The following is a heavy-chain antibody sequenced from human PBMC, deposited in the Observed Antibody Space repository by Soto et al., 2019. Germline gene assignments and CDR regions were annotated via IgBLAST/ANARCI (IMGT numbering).Heavy chain of an antibody. D-gene: IGHD1-26*01. CDR3: AASIVGATYYYYGMDV. V-gene: IGHV1-58*01. CDR1: GFTFASSA. J-gene: IGHJ6*02. Sequence: SVKVSCKASGFTFASSAVQWVRQARGQRLEWIGWIVVGSGNTDYAQKFQERVTITRDMSTSTAYMELSSLRSEDTAVYYCAASIVGATYYYYGMDVWGQGTTVTVSS. CDR2: IVVGSGNT.